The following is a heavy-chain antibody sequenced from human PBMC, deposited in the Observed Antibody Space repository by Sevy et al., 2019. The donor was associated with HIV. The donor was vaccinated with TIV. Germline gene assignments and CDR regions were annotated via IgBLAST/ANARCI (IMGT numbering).Heavy chain of an antibody. CDR2: LIPIFGTP. D-gene: IGHD7-27*01. CDR1: GDTFSTYG. V-gene: IGHV1-69*13. J-gene: IGHJ3*02. CDR3: AREAGVATTGDHDAFDI. Sequence: ASVKVSYKASGDTFSTYGLSWVRQAPGQGLEWMGGLIPIFGTPNYAQKFQGRVTITADESASTAYMELSSLRSEDTALYYCAREAGVATTGDHDAFDIWDHGTLVTVSS.